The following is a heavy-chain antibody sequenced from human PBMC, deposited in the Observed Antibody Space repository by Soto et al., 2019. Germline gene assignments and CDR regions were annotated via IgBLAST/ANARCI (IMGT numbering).Heavy chain of an antibody. CDR2: INHSGST. V-gene: IGHV4-34*01. CDR1: GGSFSGYY. CDR3: ARRGYSSSWPPFDY. Sequence: QVQLQQWGAGLLKPSETLSLTCAVYGGSFSGYYWSWIRQPPGKGLEWIGEINHSGSTNYNPSLKSRVTISVDTSKNQFSLKLSSVTAADTAVYYCARRGYSSSWPPFDYWGQGTLVTVSS. J-gene: IGHJ4*02. D-gene: IGHD6-13*01.